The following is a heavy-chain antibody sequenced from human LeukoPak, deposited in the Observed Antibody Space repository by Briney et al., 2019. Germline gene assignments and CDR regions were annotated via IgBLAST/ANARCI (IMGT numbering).Heavy chain of an antibody. D-gene: IGHD3-22*01. CDR1: GFTFSSYW. V-gene: IGHV3-7*01. J-gene: IGHJ6*03. Sequence: GGSLRLSCAASGFTFSSYWMSWVRQAPGKGLEWVANIKQDGSEKYYVDSVKGRFTISRDNAKNSLYLQMNSLRAEDTAVYYCAAWGVVVVNTSYYMDVWGKGTTVTVSS. CDR3: AAWGVVVVNTSYYMDV. CDR2: IKQDGSEK.